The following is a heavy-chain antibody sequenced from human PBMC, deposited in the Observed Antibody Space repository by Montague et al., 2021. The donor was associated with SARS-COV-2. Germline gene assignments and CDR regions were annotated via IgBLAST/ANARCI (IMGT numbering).Heavy chain of an antibody. CDR2: FCYSGTT. J-gene: IGHJ4*02. CDR3: AGLNQAQGYSCGWFDY. Sequence: SETRSLTCTVSGGFISSSSYFWGRLRQTTGMGLVWIGNFCYSGTTYSTLSIKSRVTISVDTTKNKLSLRPSSVTAAATAVYSCAGLNQAQGYSCGWFDYWGQGTLVTVSS. D-gene: IGHD6-19*01. V-gene: IGHV4-39*01. CDR1: GGFISSSSYF.